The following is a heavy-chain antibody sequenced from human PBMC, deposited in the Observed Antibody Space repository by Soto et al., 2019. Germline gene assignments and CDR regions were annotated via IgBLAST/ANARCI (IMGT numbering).Heavy chain of an antibody. Sequence: QVQLQQWGAGLLKPSETLSLTCAVYGGSFSGYYWSWIRQPPGKGLEWIGEINHSGSTNYNPSLKRSVTRAVDTSKNQLSLKLSSVTSADTAVYYCASGIAVAGSRGSYWGQGTLVTVSS. V-gene: IGHV4-34*01. CDR1: GGSFSGYY. CDR3: ASGIAVAGSRGSY. D-gene: IGHD6-19*01. J-gene: IGHJ4*02. CDR2: INHSGST.